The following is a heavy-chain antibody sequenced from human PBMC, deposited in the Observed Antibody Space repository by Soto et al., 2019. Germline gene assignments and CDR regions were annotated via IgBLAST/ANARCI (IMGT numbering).Heavy chain of an antibody. CDR2: INPNSGGT. J-gene: IGHJ6*02. V-gene: IGHV1-2*02. Sequence: RASVKVSCKASGYTFTGYYMHWVRQAPGQGLEWMGWINPNSGGTNYAQKFQGRVTMTRDTSISTAYMELSRQRSDDTTVYYCARDITGPVAAAYGMDVWGQGTTVTVSS. CDR3: ARDITGPVAAAYGMDV. D-gene: IGHD2-15*01. CDR1: GYTFTGYY.